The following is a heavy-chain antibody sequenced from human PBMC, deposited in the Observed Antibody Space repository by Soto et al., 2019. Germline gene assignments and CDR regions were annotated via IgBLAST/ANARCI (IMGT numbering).Heavy chain of an antibody. CDR1: GGTFSSYT. Sequence: QVQLVQSGAEVKKPGSSVKVSCKASGGTFSSYTISWVRQAPGQGLEWMGRIIPILGIANYAQKFQGRVTITADKSTSTAYMELSSLRPEDTAVYYCARGWQQLVLFGAFDIWGQGTMVTVSS. V-gene: IGHV1-69*02. CDR2: IIPILGIA. CDR3: ARGWQQLVLFGAFDI. J-gene: IGHJ3*02. D-gene: IGHD6-13*01.